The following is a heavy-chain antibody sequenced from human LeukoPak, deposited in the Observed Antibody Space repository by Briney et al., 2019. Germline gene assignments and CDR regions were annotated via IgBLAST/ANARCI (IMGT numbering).Heavy chain of an antibody. J-gene: IGHJ3*02. Sequence: ASVKVSFKGSGISFMSSAVQWVRQARGQRLEGMGWIVVGSGVTNYAQKFLERVTITRDMSTSTVFMELSRLRSEDTALYYCAAEKRLYCSGGACYPDAFDIWGQGTMVTVSS. CDR2: IVVGSGVT. CDR1: GISFMSSA. V-gene: IGHV1-58*01. D-gene: IGHD2-15*01. CDR3: AAEKRLYCSGGACYPDAFDI.